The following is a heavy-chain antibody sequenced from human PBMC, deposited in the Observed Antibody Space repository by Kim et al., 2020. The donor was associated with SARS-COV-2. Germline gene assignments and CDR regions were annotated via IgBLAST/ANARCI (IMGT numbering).Heavy chain of an antibody. CDR1: GYTFTSYY. J-gene: IGHJ6*02. CDR3: ARDPSHGTYDILTGLKTHTYYGMDV. V-gene: IGHV1-46*01. CDR2: INPSGGST. D-gene: IGHD3-9*01. Sequence: ASVKVSCKASGYTFTSYYMHWVRQAPGQGLEWMGIINPSGGSTSYAQKFQGRVTMTRDTSTSTVYMELSSLRSEDTAVYYCARDPSHGTYDILTGLKTHTYYGMDVWGQGTTVTVSS.